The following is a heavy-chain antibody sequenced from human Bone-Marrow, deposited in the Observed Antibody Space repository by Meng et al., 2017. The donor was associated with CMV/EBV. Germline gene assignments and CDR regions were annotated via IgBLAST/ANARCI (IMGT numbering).Heavy chain of an antibody. Sequence: SGPTLVKPTQTLTLTCTFSGFSLSTSGMCVSWVRQPPGKALEWLALIDWDDDKYYSTSLKTRLTISKDTSKNQVVLTMTNMDPVDTATYYCARIAGITGTSGGYYYYGIDVWGQGTTVTVSS. J-gene: IGHJ6*02. CDR1: GFSLSTSGMC. CDR3: ARIAGITGTSGGYYYYGIDV. V-gene: IGHV2-70*18. D-gene: IGHD1-7*01. CDR2: IDWDDDK.